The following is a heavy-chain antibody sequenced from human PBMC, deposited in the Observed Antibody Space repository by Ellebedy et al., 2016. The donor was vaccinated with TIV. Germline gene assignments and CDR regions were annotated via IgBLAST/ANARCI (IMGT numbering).Heavy chain of an antibody. J-gene: IGHJ4*02. V-gene: IGHV1-3*01. CDR2: ISAGNDNT. CDR3: ARDRYWSPRYYFDY. Sequence: AASVKVSCKASGYTFTSYPMHWVRQAPGQRLEWMGWISAGNDNTKYSKKFQGRVTITRDTSASTAYMELSSLRSEDTAVYFCARDRYWSPRYYFDYWGQGTLVTVSS. D-gene: IGHD1-1*01. CDR1: GYTFTSYP.